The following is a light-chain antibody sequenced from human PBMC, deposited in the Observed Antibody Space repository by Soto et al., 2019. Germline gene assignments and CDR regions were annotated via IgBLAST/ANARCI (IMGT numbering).Light chain of an antibody. V-gene: IGKV3-11*01. CDR2: DAS. Sequence: EIVLTQSPATLSLSPGERATLSCRASQSVNSFLAWYQQKPGQAPRLLIYDASNRAPGIPARFSGSGSGTDFTLTISSLEPQDFALHSCQQRSGWPRTFGRGTNLQFK. CDR1: QSVNSF. CDR3: QQRSGWPRT. J-gene: IGKJ2*01.